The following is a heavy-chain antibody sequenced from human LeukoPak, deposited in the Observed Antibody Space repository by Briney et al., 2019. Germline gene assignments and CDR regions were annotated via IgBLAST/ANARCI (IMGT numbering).Heavy chain of an antibody. J-gene: IGHJ4*02. D-gene: IGHD6-25*01. V-gene: IGHV3-53*01. Sequence: GGSLRLSCAASGFTVSGNYMSWVRQAPGKGLEWVSVIYTAGSTYNADSVKGRFTISRDKPKNTLYLQMNTLRAEDTAVYFCAGGNTWPGLSYWGQGTLPTVSS. CDR2: IYTAGST. CDR3: AGGNTWPGLSY. CDR1: GFTVSGNY.